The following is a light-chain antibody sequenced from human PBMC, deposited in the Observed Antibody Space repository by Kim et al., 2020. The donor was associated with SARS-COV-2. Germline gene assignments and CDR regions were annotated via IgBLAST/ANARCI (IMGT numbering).Light chain of an antibody. J-gene: IGLJ3*02. CDR2: GND. CDR3: VSWDDSLNGPL. V-gene: IGLV1-44*01. CDR1: STNIGGKA. Sequence: GERVTISCYGSSTNIGGKAVSWYQQLPGAAPKLLIYGNDQRPAGVPDRFSASKSDPSASLAISGLHSEDEAAYYCVSWDDSLNGPLFGGGTQLTVL.